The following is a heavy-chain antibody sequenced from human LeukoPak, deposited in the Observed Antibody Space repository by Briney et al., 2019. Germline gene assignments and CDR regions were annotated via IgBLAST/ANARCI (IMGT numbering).Heavy chain of an antibody. Sequence: SETLSLTCTVSGGSISSSTNYWGWIRQPPGKGLEWIGSIYYSGSTYYNPSLKSRVTISVDTSKNQFSLNLSSVTAADTAVYYCARHGGRENNWSAPGGQGPLLPVPS. CDR3: ARHGGRENNWSAP. CDR2: IYYSGST. V-gene: IGHV4-39*01. J-gene: IGHJ5*02. CDR1: GGSISSSTNY.